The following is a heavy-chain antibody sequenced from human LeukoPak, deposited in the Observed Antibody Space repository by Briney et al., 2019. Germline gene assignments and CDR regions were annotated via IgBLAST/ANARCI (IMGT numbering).Heavy chain of an antibody. CDR2: IYYSGST. Sequence: SETLSLTCTVSGGSISSYYWSWLRQPPGKGLEWIGYIYYSGSTNYNPSLTSRVTISVDTSKNQFSLKLSSVTAADTAVYYCASHSGSYYLKPQYFDYWGQGTLVTVSS. CDR3: ASHSGSYYLKPQYFDY. V-gene: IGHV4-59*01. D-gene: IGHD1-26*01. J-gene: IGHJ4*02. CDR1: GGSISSYY.